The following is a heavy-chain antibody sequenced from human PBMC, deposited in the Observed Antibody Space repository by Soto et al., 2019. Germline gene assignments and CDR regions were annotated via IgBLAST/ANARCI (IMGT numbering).Heavy chain of an antibody. CDR3: AKEMGDYYDSSGSWFDP. CDR1: GFTFSSYV. D-gene: IGHD3-22*01. J-gene: IGHJ5*02. Sequence: PGGSLRLSCAASGFTFSSYVMSWVRQAPGKGLEWVSAISGSGGNTYYADPVKGRFTISRDNSKNTLFLQMNSLRAEDTALYFCAKEMGDYYDSSGSWFDPWGQGTLVTVSS. CDR2: ISGSGGNT. V-gene: IGHV3-23*01.